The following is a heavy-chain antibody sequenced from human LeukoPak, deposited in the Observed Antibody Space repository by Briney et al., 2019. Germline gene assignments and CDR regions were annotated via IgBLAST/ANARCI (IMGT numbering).Heavy chain of an antibody. Sequence: PGGSLRLSCVASGFAFTSYWMSWVRQAPGKGPEWVANIKQDGSERYYVDSVKGRFSISRDNAKNSLYLQMNSLRAEDTAIYYCARGYYDLDYWGQGTLVTVSS. J-gene: IGHJ4*02. V-gene: IGHV3-7*03. CDR1: GFAFTSYW. CDR2: IKQDGSER. CDR3: ARGYYDLDY. D-gene: IGHD3-22*01.